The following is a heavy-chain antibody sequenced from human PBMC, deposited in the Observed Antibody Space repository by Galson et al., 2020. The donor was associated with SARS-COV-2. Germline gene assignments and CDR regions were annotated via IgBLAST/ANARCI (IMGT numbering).Heavy chain of an antibody. Sequence: SQASETLSLTCAVYGGSFTGYYWSWIRRPPGKGLEWSGEINHSGSTNYNPSLKSRFTISADTSKNQFSLKLSSVTAADTAMYYCARAGTRSGLLYSADAFDIWGQGSRVTVSS. J-gene: IGHJ3*02. CDR3: ARAGTRSGLLYSADAFDI. V-gene: IGHV4-34*01. D-gene: IGHD6-19*01. CDR2: INHSGST. CDR1: GGSFTGYY.